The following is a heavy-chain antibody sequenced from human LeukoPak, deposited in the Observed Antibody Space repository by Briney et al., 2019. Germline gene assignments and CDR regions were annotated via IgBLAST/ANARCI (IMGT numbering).Heavy chain of an antibody. CDR2: IIPIFGTA. V-gene: IGHV1-69*05. D-gene: IGHD2-15*01. J-gene: IGHJ4*02. Sequence: GASVKVSCKASGGTFSSYAISWVRQAPGQGLEWMGGIIPIFGTANYAQEFQGRVTITTDESTSTAYMELSSLRSEDTAVYYCARGYCSGGSCERMPLDYWGQGTLATVSS. CDR3: ARGYCSGGSCERMPLDY. CDR1: GGTFSSYA.